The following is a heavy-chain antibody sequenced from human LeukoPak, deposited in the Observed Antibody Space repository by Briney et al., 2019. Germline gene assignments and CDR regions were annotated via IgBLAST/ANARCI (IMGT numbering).Heavy chain of an antibody. CDR3: ATYMQRSPFDY. D-gene: IGHD6-25*01. J-gene: IGHJ4*02. Sequence: SVKGRFTISRDNSKNTVYLHMNSLRAKDTAVYYCATYMQRSPFDYWGQGTLVTVSS. V-gene: IGHV3-23*01.